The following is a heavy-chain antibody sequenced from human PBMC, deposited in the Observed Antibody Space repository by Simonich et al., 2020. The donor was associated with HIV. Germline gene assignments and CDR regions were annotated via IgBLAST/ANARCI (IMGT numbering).Heavy chain of an antibody. J-gene: IGHJ4*02. CDR2: YHHGGS. Sequence: QVQLQESGPGLVKPSETLSLTCAVSGYSVSSAYYWGWIRTPPGKGLEWIGTYHHGGSHYTPALKSRLTISVDMSKNQVYLNLSSVTAADTAVYYCGRTNYGSGIDYWGQGTLVTVSS. D-gene: IGHD3-10*01. CDR3: GRTNYGSGIDY. CDR1: GYSVSSAYY. V-gene: IGHV4-38-2*01.